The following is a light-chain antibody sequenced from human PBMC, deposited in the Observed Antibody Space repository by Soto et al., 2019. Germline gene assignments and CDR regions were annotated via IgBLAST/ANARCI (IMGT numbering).Light chain of an antibody. Sequence: QAVVTQEPSLTVSPGGTVTLTCGSSTGVVTSGHYPYWFQQKPGQAPRTLIYDTTNQPSWTPARFSGALLGGKAALTLSGAQPEDEADYYCFLSYSAARPVFGGGTKLTVL. J-gene: IGLJ2*01. CDR1: TGVVTSGHY. CDR2: DTT. CDR3: FLSYSAARPV. V-gene: IGLV7-46*01.